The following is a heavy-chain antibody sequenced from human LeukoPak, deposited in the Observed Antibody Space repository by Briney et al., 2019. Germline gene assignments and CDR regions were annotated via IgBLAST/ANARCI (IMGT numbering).Heavy chain of an antibody. V-gene: IGHV1-18*01. J-gene: IGHJ4*02. D-gene: IGHD6-19*01. CDR2: ISGYNGNT. Sequence: ASVKVSCKASGYTFVIHGISWVRQAPGQGLEWMGWISGYNGNTNYAQKFQGRVTMTTDTSTSTAYMELRSLRSDDTAVYYCARYIAVAGKDFDYWGQGTLVTVSS. CDR1: GYTFVIHG. CDR3: ARYIAVAGKDFDY.